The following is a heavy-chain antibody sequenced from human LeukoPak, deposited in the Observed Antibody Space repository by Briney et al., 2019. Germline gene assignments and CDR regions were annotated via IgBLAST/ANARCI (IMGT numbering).Heavy chain of an antibody. CDR3: TSNYCSGGSCYSY. Sequence: GGSLRLTCAASGFTVSSNYMSWVRQGPGKGLEWVSSFNSGGVTYYADSVKGRFTISRDDSKNTAFLQMNSLKTEDTAVYYCTSNYCSGGSCYSYWGQGTLVTVSS. CDR1: GFTVSSNY. J-gene: IGHJ4*02. D-gene: IGHD2-15*01. CDR2: FNSGGVT. V-gene: IGHV3-66*01.